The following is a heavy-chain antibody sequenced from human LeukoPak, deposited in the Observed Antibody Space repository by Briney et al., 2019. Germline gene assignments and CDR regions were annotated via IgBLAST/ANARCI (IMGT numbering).Heavy chain of an antibody. Sequence: GGSLRLSCAASGFTFNRYNMNWVRRAPGKGLEWVAAICTSSSYIYYADSVRGRFTISRDNAKNSLYLQMNSLRAEDTAVYYCAKDPRTGAVSGIFYFDYWGQGTLLTVSS. CDR2: ICTSSSYI. CDR3: AKDPRTGAVSGIFYFDY. V-gene: IGHV3-21*01. J-gene: IGHJ4*02. D-gene: IGHD6-19*01. CDR1: GFTFNRYN.